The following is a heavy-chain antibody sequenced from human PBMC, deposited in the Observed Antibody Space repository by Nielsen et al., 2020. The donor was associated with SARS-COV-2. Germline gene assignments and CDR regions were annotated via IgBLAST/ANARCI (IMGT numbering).Heavy chain of an antibody. CDR1: GGSISSSSYY. V-gene: IGHV4-39*07. CDR2: IYHSGNA. Sequence: SETLSLTCTVSGGSISSSSYYWGWIRQPPGKGLEWIGYIYHSGNAFYNPSLKSRVTISVDRSKNQLSLRLSSVTAADTAVYYCARSVAEMVRGYYMDVWGRGTTVTVSS. CDR3: ARSVAEMVRGYYMDV. D-gene: IGHD5-24*01. J-gene: IGHJ6*03.